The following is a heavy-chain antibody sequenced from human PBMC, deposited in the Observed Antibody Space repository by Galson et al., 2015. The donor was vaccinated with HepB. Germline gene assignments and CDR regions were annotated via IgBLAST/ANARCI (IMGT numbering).Heavy chain of an antibody. CDR1: GGSISSNNYY. J-gene: IGHJ6*02. Sequence: ETLSLTCTVSGGSISSNNYYWGWIRQPPGKGLEWIGSIYYSGSTYYNPSLKSRVPISVDTSKNQFSLQLSSVTAADTAVYYCARRAGTYGHYYYYGMDVWGQGTTVTVSS. CDR3: ARRAGTYGHYYYYGMDV. CDR2: IYYSGST. V-gene: IGHV4-39*01. D-gene: IGHD3-10*01.